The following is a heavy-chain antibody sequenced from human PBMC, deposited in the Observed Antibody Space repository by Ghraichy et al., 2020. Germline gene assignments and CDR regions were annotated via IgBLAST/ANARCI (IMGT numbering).Heavy chain of an antibody. V-gene: IGHV3-23*01. CDR3: AKDQICSSTSCSYSSSWLSDY. J-gene: IGHJ4*02. D-gene: IGHD2-2*01. CDR2: ISGSGGST. CDR1: GFTFSSYA. Sequence: GGSLRLSCAASGFTFSSYAMSWVRQAPGKGLEWVSAISGSGGSTYYADSVKGRFTISRDNSKNTLYLQMNSLRAEDTAVYYCAKDQICSSTSCSYSSSWLSDYWGQGTLVTVSS.